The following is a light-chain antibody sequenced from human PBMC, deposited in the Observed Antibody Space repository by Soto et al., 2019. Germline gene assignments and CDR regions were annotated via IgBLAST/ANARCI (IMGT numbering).Light chain of an antibody. J-gene: IGLJ3*02. CDR1: SSNIGRGDD. CDR2: GDS. V-gene: IGLV1-40*01. CDR3: QTFDSTLTINWV. Sequence: QSVLTQPPSVSGAPGQTVTISCTGSSSNIGRGDDVHWYQQVPGSAPRLLLSGDSNRPSGVPDRFSGSRSGTSASLAITGLQAEDEADYYCQTFDSTLTINWVFGGGTQLTVL.